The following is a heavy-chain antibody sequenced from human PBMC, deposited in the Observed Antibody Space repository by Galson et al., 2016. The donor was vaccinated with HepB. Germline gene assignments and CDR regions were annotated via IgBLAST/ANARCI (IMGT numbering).Heavy chain of an antibody. CDR3: ARAPYLYLAAAAYYFDY. J-gene: IGHJ4*02. CDR1: GFTFHDYG. D-gene: IGHD6-13*01. Sequence: SLRLSCAASGFTFHDYGMTWVRQVPGKGLEWVSGPNWNGGGTGYADSVKGRFTISRDNAKNSLYLQMSSLRAEDTALYYCARAPYLYLAAAAYYFDYWGQGTLVTVSS. CDR2: PNWNGGGT. V-gene: IGHV3-20*04.